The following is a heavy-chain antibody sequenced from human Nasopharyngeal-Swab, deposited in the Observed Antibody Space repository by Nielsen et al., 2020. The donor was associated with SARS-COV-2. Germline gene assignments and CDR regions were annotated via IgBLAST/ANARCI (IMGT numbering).Heavy chain of an antibody. CDR2: ISYDGSNK. Sequence: GGSLRLSCAASGFTFSSYGMHWVRQAPGKGLEWVAVISYDGSNKYYADSVKGRFTISRDNSKNTLYLQMNSLRAEDTAVYYCAKDLYSKGGGGEEKTEYWGQGALGTVS. CDR1: GFTFSSYG. D-gene: IGHD3-16*01. J-gene: IGHJ4*02. CDR3: AKDLYSKGGGGEEKTEY. V-gene: IGHV3-30*18.